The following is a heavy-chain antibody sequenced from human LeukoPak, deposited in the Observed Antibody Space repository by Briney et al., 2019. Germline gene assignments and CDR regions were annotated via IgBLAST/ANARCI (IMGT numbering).Heavy chain of an antibody. D-gene: IGHD2-21*01. V-gene: IGHV1-58*02. J-gene: IGHJ5*02. CDR3: AAEIPVKFDP. CDR2: IVVGSGST. CDR1: GFTFTSSA. Sequence: SVKVSCKASGFTFTSSAIQWVRQTRGQHLEWIGWIVVGSGSTRYARELQERVTITRDMSTSTSYMELSSLRSEDTAVYYCAAEIPVKFDPWGQGTLVTVSS.